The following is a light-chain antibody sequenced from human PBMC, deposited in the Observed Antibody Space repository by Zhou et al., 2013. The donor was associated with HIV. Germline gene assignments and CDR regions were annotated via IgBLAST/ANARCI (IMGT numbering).Light chain of an antibody. CDR1: QSISGW. V-gene: IGKV1-39*01. Sequence: DIQMTQFPSTLSASVGDRVTITCRTSQSISGWLAWYQQEPGKAPKLLIYAASSLQSGVPSRFSGSGSGTDFTLTISSLQPEDFATYYCQQSYSTPPTFGQGTKVEIK. CDR3: QQSYSTPPT. J-gene: IGKJ1*01. CDR2: AAS.